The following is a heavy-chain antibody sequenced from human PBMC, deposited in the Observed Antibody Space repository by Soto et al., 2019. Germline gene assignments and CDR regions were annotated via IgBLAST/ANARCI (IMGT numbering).Heavy chain of an antibody. V-gene: IGHV4-30-4*08. D-gene: IGHD2-21*02. CDR1: GTSISSDYYH. J-gene: IGHJ6*02. Sequence: NPSETLSLTCTVSGTSISSDYYHWTWIRQSPGKGLEWIGYIHHSGSILYNPSLKSRVTISVDTSKNQFSLHLTSVTAADTAVYFCAREDDGGDSLDVWGQGTTVTVSS. CDR3: AREDDGGDSLDV. CDR2: IHHSGSI.